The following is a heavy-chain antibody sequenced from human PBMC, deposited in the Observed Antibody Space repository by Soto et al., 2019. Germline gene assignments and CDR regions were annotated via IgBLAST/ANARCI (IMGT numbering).Heavy chain of an antibody. CDR2: INAGNGNT. V-gene: IGHV1-3*01. J-gene: IGHJ5*02. CDR3: ARAPDYDFWSGYEVWFDP. D-gene: IGHD3-3*01. CDR1: GYTFTSYA. Sequence: ASVKVSCKASGYTFTSYAIHWVRQAPGQRLEWMGWINAGNGNTKYSQKFQGRVTITRDTSASTAYMELSSLRSEDTAVYYCARAPDYDFWSGYEVWFDPWGQGTLVTVSS.